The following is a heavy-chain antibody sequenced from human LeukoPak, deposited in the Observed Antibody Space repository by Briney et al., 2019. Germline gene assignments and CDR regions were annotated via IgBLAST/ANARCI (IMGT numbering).Heavy chain of an antibody. CDR3: ARGFAHVGHAFDI. CDR1: GFTVSGNY. Sequence: GGSLRLSCAASGFTVSGNYMTWVREAPGKGLEWLSIIYSVGSTYYPDSVGGRFTISRDNSKNTVFLQMTTLRAEDTGVYYCARGFAHVGHAFDIWGQGTMVTVSS. CDR2: IYSVGST. V-gene: IGHV3-66*01. J-gene: IGHJ3*02. D-gene: IGHD1-26*01.